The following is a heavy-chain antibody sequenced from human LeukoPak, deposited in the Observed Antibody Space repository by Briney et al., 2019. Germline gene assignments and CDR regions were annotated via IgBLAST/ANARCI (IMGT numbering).Heavy chain of an antibody. V-gene: IGHV4-39*07. D-gene: IGHD2-2*01. CDR1: GGSISSSSYY. CDR3: ARETFCSSTSCSPGWFDP. J-gene: IGHJ5*02. Sequence: PSETLSLTCTVSGGSISSSSYYWGWIRQPPGKGLEWIGSIYYSGSTYYNPSLKGRVTISVDTSKNQFSLKLSSVTAADTAVYYCARETFCSSTSCSPGWFDPWGQGTLVTVSS. CDR2: IYYSGST.